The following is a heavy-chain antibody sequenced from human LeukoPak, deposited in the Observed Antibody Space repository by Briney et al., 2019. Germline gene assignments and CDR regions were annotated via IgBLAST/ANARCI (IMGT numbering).Heavy chain of an antibody. V-gene: IGHV1-24*01. Sequence: ASVKVSCKVSGYTLTELSMHWVRQAPGKGLEWMGGFDPEDGGTIYAQKFQGRVTVTEDTSTDTAYMELSSLRSEDTAVYYCATPQQLTPGGFDPWGQGTLVTVSS. CDR1: GYTLTELS. CDR3: ATPQQLTPGGFDP. D-gene: IGHD6-13*01. J-gene: IGHJ5*02. CDR2: FDPEDGGT.